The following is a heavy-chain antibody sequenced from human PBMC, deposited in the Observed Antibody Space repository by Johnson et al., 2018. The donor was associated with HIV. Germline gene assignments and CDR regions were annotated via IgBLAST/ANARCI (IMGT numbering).Heavy chain of an antibody. CDR1: GFSIRNFW. V-gene: IGHV3-7*05. Sequence: VQLVESGGGLVQPGGSLRLSCAVSGFSIRNFWMTWVRQAPGKGLEWVAFIRYDGSNKYYADSVRGRFTISRDNAKNSLYMQMNSLKFEDTAIYYCATQDRIAATGLLDTFDIWGQGTMVTVSS. D-gene: IGHD6-13*01. J-gene: IGHJ3*02. CDR3: ATQDRIAATGLLDTFDI. CDR2: IRYDGSNK.